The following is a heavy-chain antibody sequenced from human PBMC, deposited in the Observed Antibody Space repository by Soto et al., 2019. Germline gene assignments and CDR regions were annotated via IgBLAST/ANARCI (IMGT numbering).Heavy chain of an antibody. J-gene: IGHJ6*03. CDR1: GGSFSGYY. V-gene: IGHV4-34*01. D-gene: IGHD6-13*01. CDR2: INHSGST. CDR3: ARAGIAAAGTRSYYYYYMDV. Sequence: SETLSLTCAVYGGSFSGYYWSWIRQPPGKGLEWIGEINHSGSTNYNPSLKSRVTISVDTSKNQFSLKLSSVTAADTAVYYCARAGIAAAGTRSYYYYYMDVWGKGTTVTVSS.